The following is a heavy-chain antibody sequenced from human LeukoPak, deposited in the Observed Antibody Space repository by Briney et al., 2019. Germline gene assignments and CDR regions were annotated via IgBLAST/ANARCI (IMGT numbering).Heavy chain of an antibody. D-gene: IGHD3-22*01. CDR1: GFTFSSYS. CDR3: ARDRSGYDSSGYYLWDY. Sequence: GGSLRLSCAASGFTFSSYSMNWVRQAPGKGLEWVSSISSSSSYIYYADSVKGRFTISRDNAKNSLYLQMNSLRAEDTAVYYCARDRSGYDSSGYYLWDYWGQGTLVTVSS. CDR2: ISSSSSYI. V-gene: IGHV3-21*01. J-gene: IGHJ4*02.